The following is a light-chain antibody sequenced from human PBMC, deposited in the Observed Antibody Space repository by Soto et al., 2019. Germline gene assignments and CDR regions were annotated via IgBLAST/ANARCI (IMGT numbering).Light chain of an antibody. CDR2: GAS. CDR1: QTFSNSF. Sequence: EIVLTQSPGTLSLSPGERATLSCRASQTFSNSFLSWFQQIPGQAPRLLIYGASMTATGIPDRFSGSGSGTDFTLTIRRLEPEDFAVYYCQQCGSSSTFGQGTRLEIK. CDR3: QQCGSSST. V-gene: IGKV3-20*01. J-gene: IGKJ5*01.